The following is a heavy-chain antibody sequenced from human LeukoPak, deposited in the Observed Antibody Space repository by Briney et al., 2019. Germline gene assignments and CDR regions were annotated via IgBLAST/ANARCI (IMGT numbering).Heavy chain of an antibody. J-gene: IGHJ4*02. CDR2: ISSSGNTI. CDR3: ARVSVTSRNDY. Sequence: GGSLRLSCAASGFTFSSYAMHWVRQAPGKGLEWLSYISSSGNTIYYADSVKGRFTISRDNAKNSLYLQMNSLRAEDTAVYYCARVSVTSRNDYWGQGTLVTVSS. D-gene: IGHD2-21*02. V-gene: IGHV3-48*03. CDR1: GFTFSSYA.